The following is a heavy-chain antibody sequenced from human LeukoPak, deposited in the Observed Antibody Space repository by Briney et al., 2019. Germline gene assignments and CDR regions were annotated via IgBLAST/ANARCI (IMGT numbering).Heavy chain of an antibody. V-gene: IGHV3-30*02. Sequence: PGGSLRLSCAASGFTFSSYGIHWVRQTPGKGLEWVAFIRYDGSNKYYADSVKGRFTISRDNSKKTLYLQMNSLRAEDTAVYYCAKAITQQLVQNAFDIWGQGTMVTVSS. CDR3: AKAITQQLVQNAFDI. CDR1: GFTFSSYG. D-gene: IGHD6-13*01. J-gene: IGHJ3*02. CDR2: IRYDGSNK.